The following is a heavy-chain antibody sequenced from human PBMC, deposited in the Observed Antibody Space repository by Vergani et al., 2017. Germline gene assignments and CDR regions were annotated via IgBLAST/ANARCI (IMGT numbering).Heavy chain of an antibody. D-gene: IGHD3-22*01. CDR3: AGPQGTSAYYYGGFDY. CDR2: ISSDGGST. Sequence: EVQLLESGGGFVQPGGSLRLSCAASGFTFSTYAMTWVRQAPGKGLEWVSTISSDGGSTYYADSVKGRFTISRDNSKNTVSLQMNSLTAEDTAIYYCAGPQGTSAYYYGGFDYGGQGILVTVSS. CDR1: GFTFSTYA. V-gene: IGHV3-23*01. J-gene: IGHJ4*02.